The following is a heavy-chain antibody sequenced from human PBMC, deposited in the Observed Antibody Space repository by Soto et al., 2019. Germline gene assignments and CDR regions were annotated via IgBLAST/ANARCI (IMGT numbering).Heavy chain of an antibody. V-gene: IGHV4-59*08. Sequence: SETLSLTCTVSGDSISSYSWSWIRQPPGKGLEWIGNIHYNGNTKYSPSLKSRVTMSVDTSKNHFSLKLSSVTAADTAVYYCARVGHINWFDPWGQGTLVTVSS. CDR2: IHYNGNT. D-gene: IGHD2-21*01. J-gene: IGHJ5*02. CDR3: ARVGHINWFDP. CDR1: GDSISSYS.